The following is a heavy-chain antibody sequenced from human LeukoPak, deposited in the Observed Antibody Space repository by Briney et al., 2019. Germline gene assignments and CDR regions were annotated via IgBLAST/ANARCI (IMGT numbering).Heavy chain of an antibody. CDR1: GGSISISNFF. D-gene: IGHD2-15*01. J-gene: IGHJ4*02. V-gene: IGHV4-39*07. CDR2: IYYSGST. Sequence: SETLSLTCTVSGGSISISNFFWGWIRQPPGKGLEWIGSIYYSGSTYYNPSLKSRVTISVDTSQNQFSLKLTSVTAADTAVYYCAREFRKRNCGGSGCYGGIDYWGQGTPVTVPS. CDR3: AREFRKRNCGGSGCYGGIDY.